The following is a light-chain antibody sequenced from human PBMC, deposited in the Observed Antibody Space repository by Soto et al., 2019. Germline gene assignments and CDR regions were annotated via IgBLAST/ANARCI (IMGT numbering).Light chain of an antibody. CDR3: SSYTGTTTWV. CDR1: SSDVGGSGL. V-gene: IGLV2-23*01. J-gene: IGLJ2*01. CDR2: EGF. Sequence: QSALTQPASVSGSPGQSITISCTGTSSDVGGSGLVSWYQFHPGKAPKLLIFEGFKRPSGVSNRFSGSKSGSTASLTVSGLQADDEADYYCSSYTGTTTWVFGGGTKLTVL.